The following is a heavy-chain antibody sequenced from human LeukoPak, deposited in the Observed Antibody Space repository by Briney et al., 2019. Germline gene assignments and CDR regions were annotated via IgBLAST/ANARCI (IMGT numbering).Heavy chain of an antibody. CDR1: GGSISSSSYY. D-gene: IGHD4-17*01. V-gene: IGHV4-39*07. CDR3: ASGDYWYFDL. Sequence: SETLSLTCTVSGGSISSSSYYWGWIRQPPGKGLEWIGEIYHSGSTNYNPSLKSRVIISIDMSKSQFSLKLSSVTAADTAVYFCASGDYWYFDLWGRSTLVTVSS. J-gene: IGHJ2*01. CDR2: IYHSGST.